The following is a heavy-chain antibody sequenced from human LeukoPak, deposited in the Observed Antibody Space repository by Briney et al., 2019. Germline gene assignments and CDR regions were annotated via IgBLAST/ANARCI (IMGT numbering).Heavy chain of an antibody. CDR1: GGSISSYY. Sequence: SETLSLTXTVSGGSISSYYWSWIRQPPGKGLEWIGYIYYSGSTNYNPSLKSRVTISVDTSKNQFSLKLSSVTAADTAVYYCARGQQLESNYYYYYYMDVWGKGTTVTVSS. CDR3: ARGQQLESNYYYYYYMDV. CDR2: IYYSGST. D-gene: IGHD6-13*01. V-gene: IGHV4-59*01. J-gene: IGHJ6*03.